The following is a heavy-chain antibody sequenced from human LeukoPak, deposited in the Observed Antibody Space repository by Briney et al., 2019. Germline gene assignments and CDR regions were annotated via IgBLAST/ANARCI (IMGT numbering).Heavy chain of an antibody. CDR1: GYTFTSCG. J-gene: IGHJ4*02. D-gene: IGHD6-13*01. CDR3: ARSTYSSSWYYHYYFDY. CDR2: ISAYNGNT. V-gene: IGHV1-18*01. Sequence: SVKVSCKASGYTFTSCGISWVRQAPGQGLEWMGWISAYNGNTNYAQKLQGRVTMTTDTSTSTAYMELRSLRSDDTAVYYCARSTYSSSWYYHYYFDYWGQGTLVTVSS.